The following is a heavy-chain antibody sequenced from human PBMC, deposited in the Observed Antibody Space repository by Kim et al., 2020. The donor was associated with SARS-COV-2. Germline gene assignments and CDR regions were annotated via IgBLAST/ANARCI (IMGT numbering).Heavy chain of an antibody. V-gene: IGHV4-59*13. CDR2: IYYSGST. CDR1: GGSISSYY. CDR3: AREGSGYPYYFDY. D-gene: IGHD3-22*01. Sequence: SETLSLTCTVSGGSISSYYWSWIRQPPGKGLEWIGYIYYSGSTNYNPSLKSRVTISVDTSKNQFSLKLSSVTAADTAVYYCAREGSGYPYYFDYWGQGTLVTVSS. J-gene: IGHJ4*02.